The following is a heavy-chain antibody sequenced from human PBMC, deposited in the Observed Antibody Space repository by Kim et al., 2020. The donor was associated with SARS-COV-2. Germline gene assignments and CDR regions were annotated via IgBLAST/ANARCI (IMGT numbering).Heavy chain of an antibody. V-gene: IGHV3-23*01. J-gene: IGHJ3*02. Sequence: ADSVRGQFTISGDNSKNTLYLQMNSLRAEDTAVYYCAKVARGASQDAFDIWGQGTMVTVSS. D-gene: IGHD3-16*01. CDR3: AKVARGASQDAFDI.